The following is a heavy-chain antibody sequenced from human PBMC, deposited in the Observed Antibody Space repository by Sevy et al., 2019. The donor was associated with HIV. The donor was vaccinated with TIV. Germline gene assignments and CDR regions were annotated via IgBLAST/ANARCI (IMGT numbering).Heavy chain of an antibody. CDR1: GGSFSGYY. CDR2: INHSGST. Sequence: SETLSLTCAVYGGSFSGYYWNWIRQSPGKGLEWIGEINHSGSTHYKPSLKSRVTISVDTSKNQFSLRLNSVTAADTAVYYCARAPPVVVVPGAPSWFDPWGQGTLVTVSS. CDR3: ARAPPVVVVPGAPSWFDP. J-gene: IGHJ5*02. D-gene: IGHD2-2*01. V-gene: IGHV4-34*01.